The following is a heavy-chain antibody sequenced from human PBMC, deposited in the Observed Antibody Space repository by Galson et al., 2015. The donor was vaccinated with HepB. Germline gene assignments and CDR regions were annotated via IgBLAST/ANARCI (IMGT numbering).Heavy chain of an antibody. CDR3: AKDRDYGDRYYYFDY. Sequence: SLRLSCAASGFTFSSYAMNWVRQAPGTGLEWVSAIGGGGVNTFYADSVKGRFTISRDNSKNTLYLQMNGLRADDTAIYYCAKDRDYGDRYYYFDYWGRGTLVTVSS. J-gene: IGHJ4*02. D-gene: IGHD4/OR15-4a*01. CDR2: IGGGGVNT. V-gene: IGHV3-23*01. CDR1: GFTFSSYA.